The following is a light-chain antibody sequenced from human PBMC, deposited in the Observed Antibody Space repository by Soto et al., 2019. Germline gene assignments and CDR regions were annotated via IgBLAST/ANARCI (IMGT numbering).Light chain of an antibody. J-gene: IGKJ4*01. CDR2: DAS. CDR3: QQYHNLPLT. CDR1: QDISNF. Sequence: DTPMTQSPSSLSASVGDRVTITCQANQDISNFLNWYQHKPGKAPRLLIFDASNLETGVPSRFRGSGSGTDFTLVIRSLQPEDVATYYCQQYHNLPLTFGGGTKVEIK. V-gene: IGKV1-33*01.